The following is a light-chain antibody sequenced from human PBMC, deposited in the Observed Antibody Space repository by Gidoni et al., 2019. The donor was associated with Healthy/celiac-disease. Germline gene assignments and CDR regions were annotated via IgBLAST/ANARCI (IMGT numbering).Light chain of an antibody. J-gene: IGKJ4*01. Sequence: DIVLTQSPGTLSLSPGERATLSCRASQSVSSSYLAWYQQKPGQAPRLLIYGASSRATGIPDRFSGSGSGTDFTLTISRLEPEDFAVYYCQQYGSSPLTFXGXTKVXIK. V-gene: IGKV3-20*01. CDR2: GAS. CDR3: QQYGSSPLT. CDR1: QSVSSSY.